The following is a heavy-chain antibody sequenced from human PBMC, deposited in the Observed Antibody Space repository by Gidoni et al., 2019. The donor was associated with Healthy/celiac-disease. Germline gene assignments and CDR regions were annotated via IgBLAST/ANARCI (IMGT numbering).Heavy chain of an antibody. Sequence: QPQMQESGPGLVQPSETLSLTCTVSGGSLSSSSYYWGWIRQPTGKGLEWIGSIYYSGSTYYNPSLKSRVTISVDTSKNQFSLKLSSVTAADTAVYYCARSGVDDFWSGRTIFGVAAPKNWFDPWGQGTLVTVSS. CDR1: GGSLSSSSYY. CDR3: ARSGVDDFWSGRTIFGVAAPKNWFDP. V-gene: IGHV4-39*01. J-gene: IGHJ5*02. D-gene: IGHD3-3*01. CDR2: IYYSGST.